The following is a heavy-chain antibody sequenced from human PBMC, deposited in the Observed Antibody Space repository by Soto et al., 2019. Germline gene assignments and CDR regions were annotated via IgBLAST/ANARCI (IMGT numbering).Heavy chain of an antibody. V-gene: IGHV3-33*01. D-gene: IGHD2-21*02. J-gene: IGHJ4*02. CDR1: GFTFRSYA. Sequence: PGGSLRLSCTPCGFTFRSYAMHWVRQAPGKGLEWVAVIWDNGSSQFYADSVKGRFTVSRGNSKNTLSLQMNSLRDEDTAVYFCARATLSTDCYHCYFDLWGQGTLVTVSS. CDR3: ARATLSTDCYHCYFDL. CDR2: IWDNGSSQ.